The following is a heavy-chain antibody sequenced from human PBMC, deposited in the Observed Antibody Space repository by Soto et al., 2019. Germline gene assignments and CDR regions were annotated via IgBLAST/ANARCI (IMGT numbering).Heavy chain of an antibody. CDR3: ARDLQYGSSNYYYYMDV. Sequence: GGSLRLSCAASGFTVSSNYMSWVRQAPGKGLEWVSVIYSGGSTYYADSVKGRFTISRDNSKNTLYLQMNSLRAEDTAVYYCARDLQYGSSNYYYYMDVWGKGTTVTVSS. D-gene: IGHD3-10*01. V-gene: IGHV3-66*01. CDR2: IYSGGST. J-gene: IGHJ6*03. CDR1: GFTVSSNY.